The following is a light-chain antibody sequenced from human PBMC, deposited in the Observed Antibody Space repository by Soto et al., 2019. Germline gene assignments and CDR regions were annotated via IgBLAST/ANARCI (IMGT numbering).Light chain of an antibody. J-gene: IGLJ1*01. CDR2: DVS. CDR1: SSDVGSYNY. V-gene: IGLV2-14*03. CDR3: ISYTTISTYV. Sequence: QSVLTQPASVSGSPGQSIAISCTGTSSDVGSYNYVSWYQHHPGKAPKVMIYDVSSRPSGVSNRFSGPKSGNTASLTISGLQAEDEADYYYISYTTISTYVFGTGTKVTVL.